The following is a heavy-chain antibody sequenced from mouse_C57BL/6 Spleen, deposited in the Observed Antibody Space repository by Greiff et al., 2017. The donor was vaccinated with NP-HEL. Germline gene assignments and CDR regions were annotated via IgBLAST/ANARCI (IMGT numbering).Heavy chain of an antibody. D-gene: IGHD2-5*01. CDR3: TRVRHSNYWYFDV. Sequence: EVQLQQSGTVLARPGASVKMSCKTSGYTFTSYWMHWVKQRPGQGLEWIGAIYPGNSDTSYNQKFKGKAKLTAVTSASTAYMELSSLTNEDSAVYYCTRVRHSNYWYFDVWGTGTTVTVSS. CDR1: GYTFTSYW. V-gene: IGHV1-5*01. CDR2: IYPGNSDT. J-gene: IGHJ1*03.